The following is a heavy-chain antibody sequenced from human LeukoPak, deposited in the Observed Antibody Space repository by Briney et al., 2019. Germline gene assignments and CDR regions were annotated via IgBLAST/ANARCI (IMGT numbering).Heavy chain of an antibody. J-gene: IGHJ6*03. CDR1: GYTFTNYY. CDR3: ARVLEMATIEGNYYYYMDV. D-gene: IGHD5-24*01. Sequence: ASVKVSCKASGYTFTNYYIHWVRQAPGQGLEWMGLINPGGDNTNYAQNFQGRVTMTRDTSASTVYMELSSLRSEDTAVYYCARVLEMATIEGNYYYYMDVWGKGTTVTISS. V-gene: IGHV1-46*01. CDR2: INPGGDNT.